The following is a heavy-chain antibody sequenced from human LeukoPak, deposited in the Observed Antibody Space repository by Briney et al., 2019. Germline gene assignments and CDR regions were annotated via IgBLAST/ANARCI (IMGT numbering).Heavy chain of an antibody. Sequence: PGGSLRLSCAASGFTFNSYGMHWVRQAPGKGLEWVAFIRYDGSNKYYADSVKGRFTISRDNAKNSLYLQMNSLRTEDTALYYCARVAGGYSYGNTFDYWGQGTLVTVSS. D-gene: IGHD5-12*01. J-gene: IGHJ4*02. CDR3: ARVAGGYSYGNTFDY. CDR1: GFTFNSYG. V-gene: IGHV3-30*02. CDR2: IRYDGSNK.